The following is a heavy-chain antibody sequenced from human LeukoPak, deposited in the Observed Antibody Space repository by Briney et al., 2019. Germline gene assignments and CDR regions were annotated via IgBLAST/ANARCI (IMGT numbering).Heavy chain of an antibody. CDR1: GGSISSYY. V-gene: IGHV4-59*01. CDR3: ARYRGYSSGWSCFAP. Sequence: PSETLSLTCTVSGGSISSYYWSWIRQPPGKGLEWIGYICYSGSTNYNPSLKSRVTISVDTSKNQFSLKLSSVTAADTAVYYCARYRGYSSGWSCFAPWGQGTLVTVSS. CDR2: ICYSGST. D-gene: IGHD6-19*01. J-gene: IGHJ5*02.